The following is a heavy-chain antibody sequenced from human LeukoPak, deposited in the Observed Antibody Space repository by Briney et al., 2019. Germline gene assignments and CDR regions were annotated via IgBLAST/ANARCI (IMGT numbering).Heavy chain of an antibody. V-gene: IGHV3-74*01. D-gene: IGHD3-9*01. J-gene: IGHJ4*02. CDR1: GFTFSSYW. Sequence: GGSLRLSCAASGFTFSSYWMHWVRQAPGKGLVWVSRINSDGSSTSYADSVKGRFTIPRDNAKNTLYLQMNSLRAEDTAVYYCARWAGLTGYQDYWGQGTLVTVSS. CDR3: ARWAGLTGYQDY. CDR2: INSDGSST.